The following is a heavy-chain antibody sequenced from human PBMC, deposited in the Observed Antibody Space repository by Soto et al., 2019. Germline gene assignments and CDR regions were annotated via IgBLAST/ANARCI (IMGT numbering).Heavy chain of an antibody. CDR1: GYTFTSYG. D-gene: IGHD3-22*01. Sequence: QVQLVQSGAEVKKPGASVKVSCKASGYTFTSYGISWVRQAPGQGLEWMGWISAYNGNTNYAQKLQGRVTMTTDTTTSTAYMELRSQRSDDTAVYYCARDRPFDSSGYYYGYWGQGTLVTVSS. CDR2: ISAYNGNT. CDR3: ARDRPFDSSGYYYGY. V-gene: IGHV1-18*01. J-gene: IGHJ4*02.